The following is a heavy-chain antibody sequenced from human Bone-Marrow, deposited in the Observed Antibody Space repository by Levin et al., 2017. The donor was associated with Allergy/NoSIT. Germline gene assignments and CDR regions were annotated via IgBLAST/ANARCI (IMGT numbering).Heavy chain of an antibody. V-gene: IGHV3-30*04. D-gene: IGHD4-17*01. Sequence: LSLTCAVSGFTFHNSAMHWVRQAPGKGLEWVALISHDGNNSHFADTVKGRFTISRDNSKNTLYLQMNSLRPEDTAVYFCAKSLDYGAYPYYFHSWGQGTLVTVSS. J-gene: IGHJ4*02. CDR3: AKSLDYGAYPYYFHS. CDR1: GFTFHNSA. CDR2: ISHDGNNS.